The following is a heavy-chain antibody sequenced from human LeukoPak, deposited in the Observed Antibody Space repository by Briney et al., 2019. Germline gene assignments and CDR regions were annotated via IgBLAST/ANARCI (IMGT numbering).Heavy chain of an antibody. CDR3: ARDRVSYCGGDCPFDY. CDR1: GFTFSSYS. D-gene: IGHD2-21*02. V-gene: IGHV3-48*02. CDR2: ISTSSSTI. J-gene: IGHJ4*02. Sequence: GGSLRLSCAASGFTFSSYSMNWVRQAPGKGLEWVSYISTSSSTIYYADSVKGRFTISRDNAKNSLYLQMNSLRDEDTAVYYCARDRVSYCGGDCPFDYWGQGTLVTVSS.